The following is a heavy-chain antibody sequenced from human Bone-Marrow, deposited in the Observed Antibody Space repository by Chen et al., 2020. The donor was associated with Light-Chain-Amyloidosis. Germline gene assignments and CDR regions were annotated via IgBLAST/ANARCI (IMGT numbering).Heavy chain of an antibody. CDR3: ARHPRYLDWFDP. CDR1: GDSINSSPYF. Sequence: QLQLQESGPGLVKPSETLSLTCTVSGDSINSSPYFWGWIRQSPGNGLEWIGTVFSTGTTYYNPSLKSRLTISVDTSKNQFSLKLSSVTAADTAVYYGARHPRYLDWFDPWGQGTLVIVSS. CDR2: VFSTGTT. V-gene: IGHV4-39*01. D-gene: IGHD3-16*02. J-gene: IGHJ5*02.